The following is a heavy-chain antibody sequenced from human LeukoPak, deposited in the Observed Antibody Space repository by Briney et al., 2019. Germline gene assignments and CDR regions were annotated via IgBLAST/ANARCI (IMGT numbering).Heavy chain of an antibody. Sequence: ASVKVSCKASGYTFTSYYMHWVRQAPGQGLEWMGIINPSGGSTSYAQKFQGRVTMTRDTSTSTVYMELSSLRSEDTAVYYCARDIAVAGTGTGYYGMDVWGQGTTVTVSS. J-gene: IGHJ6*02. D-gene: IGHD6-19*01. CDR1: GYTFTSYY. V-gene: IGHV1-46*01. CDR2: INPSGGST. CDR3: ARDIAVAGTGTGYYGMDV.